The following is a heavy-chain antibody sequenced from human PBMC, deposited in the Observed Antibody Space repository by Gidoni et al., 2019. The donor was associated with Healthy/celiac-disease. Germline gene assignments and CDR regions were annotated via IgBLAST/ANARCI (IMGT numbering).Heavy chain of an antibody. Sequence: QVQLVESGGGVVQPGRSLRRSCAASGFTFSSYGMHWVRQAPGKGLEWVAVISDDGSNKYYADSVKGRFTISRDNSKNTLYLQMNSLRAEDTAVYYCARVRTIFGVAYHTPLDYWGQGTLVTVSS. CDR3: ARVRTIFGVAYHTPLDY. CDR1: GFTFSSYG. CDR2: ISDDGSNK. D-gene: IGHD3-3*01. V-gene: IGHV3-30*03. J-gene: IGHJ4*02.